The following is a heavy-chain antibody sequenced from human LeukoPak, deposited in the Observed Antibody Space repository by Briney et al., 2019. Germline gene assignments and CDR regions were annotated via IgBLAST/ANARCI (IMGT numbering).Heavy chain of an antibody. Sequence: SETLSLTCTVSGGSISRGSYFWSWIRQPAGKGLEWIGRFYTSGTPNYNPSLKSRVTISVDTSRNQFSLKLSSATAADTAVYYCARGGIPDYWGQGILVTVSS. J-gene: IGHJ4*02. V-gene: IGHV4-61*02. CDR3: ARGGIPDY. CDR1: GGSISRGSYF. D-gene: IGHD2-21*01. CDR2: FYTSGTP.